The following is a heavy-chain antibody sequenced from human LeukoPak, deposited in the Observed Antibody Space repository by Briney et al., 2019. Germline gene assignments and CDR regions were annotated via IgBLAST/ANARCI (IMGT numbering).Heavy chain of an antibody. CDR3: ARGSGSYYAWFDP. CDR2: ISAYNGNT. CDR1: GYTFNGHY. J-gene: IGHJ5*02. Sequence: GASVKVSCKASGYTFNGHYMHWVRQAPGQGLEWMGWISAYNGNTNYAQKLQGRVTMTTDTSTSTAYMELRGLRSDDTAVYYCARGSGSYYAWFDPWGQGTLVTVSS. V-gene: IGHV1-18*04. D-gene: IGHD1-26*01.